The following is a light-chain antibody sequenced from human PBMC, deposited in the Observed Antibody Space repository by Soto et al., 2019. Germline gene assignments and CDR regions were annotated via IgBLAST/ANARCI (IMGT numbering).Light chain of an antibody. V-gene: IGKV4-1*01. CDR1: QPVLDSSNNKNY. J-gene: IGKJ1*01. CDR2: WAS. Sequence: DIVMTQSPDFLAVSLGERATINCKSTQPVLDSSNNKNYLAWYQQKPGQPPKLFIYWASYRESRVPDRFSGSWAETYFTLTISSLQAEDVALYCCQQFTVSPWTFGQGTKVEIK. CDR3: QQFTVSPWT.